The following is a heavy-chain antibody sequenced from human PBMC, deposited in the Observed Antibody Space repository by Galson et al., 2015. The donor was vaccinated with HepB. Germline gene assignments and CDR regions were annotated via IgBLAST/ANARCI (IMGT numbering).Heavy chain of an antibody. CDR2: TWRDESKK. D-gene: IGHD3-10*01. CDR3: ARENGGAGSRVTDYYYGLDV. V-gene: IGHV3-33*07. J-gene: IGHJ6*02. Sequence: SLRLSCAASGFSFRNYAMYWVRQAPGKGLEWVAVTWRDESKKYYANSVKGRFTISRDNSKSTLFLQMNSLRDDDTAVYYCARENGGAGSRVTDYYYGLDVWGQGTTVTVSS. CDR1: GFSFRNYA.